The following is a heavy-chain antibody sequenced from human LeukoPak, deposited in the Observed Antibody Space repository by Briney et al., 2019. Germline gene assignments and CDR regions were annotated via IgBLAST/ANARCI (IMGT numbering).Heavy chain of an antibody. CDR3: AREDYIDRFFDL. J-gene: IGHJ2*01. CDR1: GGSISSYY. D-gene: IGHD4-11*01. CDR2: IYYSGST. Sequence: SETLSLTCTVSGGSISSYYWSWIRQPPGKGLEWIGYIYYSGSTNYNPSLKSRVTISVDTSKNQFSLKLNSVTAADTAVYFSAREDYIDRFFDLWGRGTLVTVSS. V-gene: IGHV4-59*12.